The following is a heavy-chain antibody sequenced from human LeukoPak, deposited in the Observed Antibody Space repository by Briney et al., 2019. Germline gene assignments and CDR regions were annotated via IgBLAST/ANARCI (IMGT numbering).Heavy chain of an antibody. J-gene: IGHJ4*02. V-gene: IGHV4-38-2*01. CDR2: IYHSGST. Sequence: SETLSLTCAVYGGSFRGYYWGWIRQPPGKGLEWIGSIYHSGSTYYNPSLKSRVTISVDTSKNQFSLKLSSVTAADTAVYYCARGYVGWNDARPIDYWGQGTLVTVSS. D-gene: IGHD1-1*01. CDR3: ARGYVGWNDARPIDY. CDR1: GGSFRGYY.